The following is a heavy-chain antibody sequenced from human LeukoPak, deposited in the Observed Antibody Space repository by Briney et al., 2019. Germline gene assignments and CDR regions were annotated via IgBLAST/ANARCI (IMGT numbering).Heavy chain of an antibody. Sequence: PSETLSLTCTVSGGSISSSSYYWGWIRQPPGKGLEWIGSIYYSGSTYYNPSLKSRVTISVDTSKNQFSLKLSSVTAADTAVYYCARQKGDIVVVPAAILDWFDPWGQGTLVTVSS. CDR1: GGSISSSSYY. CDR3: ARQKGDIVVVPAAILDWFDP. CDR2: IYYSGST. V-gene: IGHV4-39*01. D-gene: IGHD2-2*02. J-gene: IGHJ5*02.